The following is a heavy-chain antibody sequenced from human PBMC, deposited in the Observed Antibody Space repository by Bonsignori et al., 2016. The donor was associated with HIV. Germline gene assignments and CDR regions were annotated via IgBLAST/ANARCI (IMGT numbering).Heavy chain of an antibody. D-gene: IGHD4-17*01. CDR1: GGSFSGYY. Sequence: SETLSLTCAVYGGSFSGYYWSWIRQPPGKGLEWIGEINHSGSTNYNPSLKSRVTISVDTSKNQFSLKLSSVTAADTAVYYCARTFDGDSFGGDIDYWGQGTLVTVSS. CDR3: ARTFDGDSFGGDIDY. CDR2: INHSGST. J-gene: IGHJ4*02. V-gene: IGHV4-34*01.